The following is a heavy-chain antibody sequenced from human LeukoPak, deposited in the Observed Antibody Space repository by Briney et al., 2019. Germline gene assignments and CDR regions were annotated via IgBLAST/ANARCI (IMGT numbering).Heavy chain of an antibody. CDR2: IYYTGST. V-gene: IGHV4-61*01. CDR1: GGSVSSGSYY. CDR3: ARGVPY. Sequence: SETPSLTCTVSGGSVSSGSYYWSWIRQPPGKGLEWIGYIYYTGSTNYNPSLKSRVTISIDTSKNQFSLKLSSVTAADTAVYYCARGVPYWGQGTLVTVSS. J-gene: IGHJ4*02. D-gene: IGHD3-10*01.